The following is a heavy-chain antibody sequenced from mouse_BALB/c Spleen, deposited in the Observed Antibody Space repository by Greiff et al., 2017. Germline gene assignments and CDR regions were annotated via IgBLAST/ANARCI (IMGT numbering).Heavy chain of an antibody. CDR3: ARRLPYYDAMDY. J-gene: IGHJ4*01. Sequence: VQLQQSGAELVKPGASVKLSCTASGFNFKDTYMHWVKQRPEQGLEWIGRIDPANGNTKYDPKFQGQATITADTSSNTAYLQHSSLISEDTAVYYCARRLPYYDAMDYWGQGTAVTVSS. CDR2: IDPANGNT. V-gene: IGHV14-3*02. D-gene: IGHD2-4*01. CDR1: GFNFKDTY.